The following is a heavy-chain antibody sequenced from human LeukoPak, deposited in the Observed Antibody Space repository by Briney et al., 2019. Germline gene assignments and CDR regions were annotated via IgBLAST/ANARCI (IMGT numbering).Heavy chain of an antibody. CDR2: ISSSGSTI. CDR3: ARDLHDGSGSYYTGGY. V-gene: IGHV3-48*03. D-gene: IGHD3-10*01. J-gene: IGHJ4*02. CDR1: GFTFSSYE. Sequence: GGSLRLSCAASGFTFSSYEMNWVRQAPGKGLEWVSYISSSGSTIYYADSVKGRFTISRDNAENSLYLQMNSLRAEDTAVYYCARDLHDGSGSYYTGGYWGQGTLVTVSS.